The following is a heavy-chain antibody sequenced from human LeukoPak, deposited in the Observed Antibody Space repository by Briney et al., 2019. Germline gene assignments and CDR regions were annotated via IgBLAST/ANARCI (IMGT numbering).Heavy chain of an antibody. Sequence: GASVKVSCEASGYTFTGYYIHWVRQAPGQGPEWMGWINPNSGDTNYAQKFQGRVTMARDTSISTAYMELSRLRSDDTAVYYCARKYDFWSGYYWWGQGTLVTVSS. D-gene: IGHD3-3*01. J-gene: IGHJ4*02. CDR1: GYTFTGYY. V-gene: IGHV1-2*02. CDR2: INPNSGDT. CDR3: ARKYDFWSGYYW.